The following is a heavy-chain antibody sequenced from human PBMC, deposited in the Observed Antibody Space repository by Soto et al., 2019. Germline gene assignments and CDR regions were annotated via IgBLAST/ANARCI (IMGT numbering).Heavy chain of an antibody. Sequence: PSETLSLTCTVSGGSISSGGYYWSWIRQHPGKGLEWIGYIYYSGSTYYNPSLKSRVTISVDTSKNQFSLKLSSVTAADTAVYYCARVSCSSTSCPPLLWFGELFVYFDYWGQGTLVTVSS. CDR3: ARVSCSSTSCPPLLWFGELFVYFDY. D-gene: IGHD3-10*01. J-gene: IGHJ4*02. V-gene: IGHV4-31*03. CDR1: GGSISSGGYY. CDR2: IYYSGST.